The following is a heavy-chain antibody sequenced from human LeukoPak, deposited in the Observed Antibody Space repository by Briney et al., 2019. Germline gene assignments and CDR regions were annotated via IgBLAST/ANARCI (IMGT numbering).Heavy chain of an antibody. CDR3: AREALIEGFYYYMDV. J-gene: IGHJ6*03. Sequence: SGTLSLTCTVSGGSISSGSYYWSWIRQPAGQGLEWIGRFYTSGSPTYNPSLKSRVSMSLDTSKNQFSLKLNSVTAADTAVYYCAREALIEGFYYYMDVWGKGTTVTVSS. CDR2: FYTSGSP. V-gene: IGHV4-61*02. D-gene: IGHD3-22*01. CDR1: GGSISSGSYY.